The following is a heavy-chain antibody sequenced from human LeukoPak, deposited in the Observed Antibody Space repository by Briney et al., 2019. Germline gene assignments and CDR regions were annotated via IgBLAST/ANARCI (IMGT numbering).Heavy chain of an antibody. CDR2: INSDGSST. V-gene: IGHV3-74*01. CDR1: GFTFSSYW. Sequence: GGSLRLSCAASGFTFSSYWMHWVRQAPGKGLVWVSRINSDGSSTSYADSVKGRFTISRDNAKNTLYLQMNSLRAEDTAVYYCARIGVATTTAGWYCYYYMDVWGKGTTVTVSS. CDR3: ARIGVATTTAGWYCYYYMDV. J-gene: IGHJ6*03. D-gene: IGHD5-12*01.